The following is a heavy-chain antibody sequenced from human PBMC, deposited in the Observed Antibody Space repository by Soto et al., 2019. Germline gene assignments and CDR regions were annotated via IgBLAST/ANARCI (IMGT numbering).Heavy chain of an antibody. CDR2: MNPNSGNT. V-gene: IGHV1-8*01. Sequence: ASVKVSCKASGYTFTSYDINWVRQATGQGLVWMGWMNPNSGNTGYAQKFQGRVTMTRNTSISTAYMELSSLRSDDTAVYYCAREAQKVADAFDIWGQGTMVTVSS. CDR1: GYTFTSYD. D-gene: IGHD2-15*01. J-gene: IGHJ3*02. CDR3: AREAQKVADAFDI.